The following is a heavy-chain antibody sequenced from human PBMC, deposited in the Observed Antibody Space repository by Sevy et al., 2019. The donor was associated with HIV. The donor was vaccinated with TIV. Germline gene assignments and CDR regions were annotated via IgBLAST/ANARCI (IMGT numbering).Heavy chain of an antibody. D-gene: IGHD3-22*01. CDR2: IIPIFGTA. CDR3: ARGSSSGYYLSYFDY. V-gene: IGHV1-69*13. Sequence: SVKVSCKASGGTFSSYAISWVRQAPGQGLEWMGGIIPIFGTANYAQKFQGRVTITADESTSTAYMELSSLRSEDTAVYYCARGSSSGYYLSYFDYWDQGTLVTVSS. J-gene: IGHJ4*02. CDR1: GGTFSSYA.